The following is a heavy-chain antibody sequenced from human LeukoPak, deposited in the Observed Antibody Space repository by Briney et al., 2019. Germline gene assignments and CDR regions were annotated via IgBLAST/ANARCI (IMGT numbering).Heavy chain of an antibody. CDR1: GGSISSYY. V-gene: IGHV4-38-2*02. D-gene: IGHD3-10*01. Sequence: SETLSLTCTVSGGSISSYYWGWIRQPPGKGLEWLGSIYHSGSTYYNPSLKSRVTISVDTSKNQFSLKLSSVTAADTAVYYCASQWGDITMVRGVILPDRYYMDVWGKGTTVTVSS. J-gene: IGHJ6*03. CDR3: ASQWGDITMVRGVILPDRYYMDV. CDR2: IYHSGST.